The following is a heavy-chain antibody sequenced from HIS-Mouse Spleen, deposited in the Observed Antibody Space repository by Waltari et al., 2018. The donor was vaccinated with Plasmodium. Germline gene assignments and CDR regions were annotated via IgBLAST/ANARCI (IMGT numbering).Heavy chain of an antibody. CDR2: IYTSGST. CDR1: GCSISIYY. Sequence: QVQLQESGPGLVKPSETLSLTCTVPGCSISIYYWSWIRQPAGKGLEWIGRIYTSGSTNYNPSLKSRVTMSIDTSKNQFSLKLSSVTAADTAVYYCARDTEYSSFDGMDVWGQGTTVTVSS. CDR3: ARDTEYSSFDGMDV. D-gene: IGHD6-6*01. J-gene: IGHJ6*02. V-gene: IGHV4-4*07.